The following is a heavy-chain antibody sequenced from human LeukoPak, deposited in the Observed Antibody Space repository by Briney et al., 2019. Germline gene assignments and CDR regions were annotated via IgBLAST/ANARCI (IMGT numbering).Heavy chain of an antibody. J-gene: IGHJ6*03. CDR3: AGRYCSSTSCFEGYYYMDV. Sequence: GASVKVSCKASGGTFSSYAISWVRQAPGQGLEWMGGIIPIFGTANYAQKFQGRVTITTDESTSTAYMELSSLRSEDTAVYYCAGRYCSSTSCFEGYYYMDVWGKGTTVTVSS. CDR1: GGTFSSYA. V-gene: IGHV1-69*05. CDR2: IIPIFGTA. D-gene: IGHD2-2*01.